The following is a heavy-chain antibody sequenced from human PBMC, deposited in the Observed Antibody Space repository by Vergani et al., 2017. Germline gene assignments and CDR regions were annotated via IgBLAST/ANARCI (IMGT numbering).Heavy chain of an antibody. CDR1: GYTLTSYY. CDR2: INPSGGST. D-gene: IGHD3-22*01. Sequence: QVQLVQSGAEVKKPGASVKVSCKASGYTLTSYYMHWVRQAPGQGLEWMGIINPSGGSTSYAQKVQGRVTMTRDTSTSTVYMELSSLRSEDTAVYYCARVGPTDDPPHLSRGHSSGFDVWGQWTMVTVSS. J-gene: IGHJ3*01. V-gene: IGHV1-46*03. CDR3: ARVGPTDDPPHLSRGHSSGFDV.